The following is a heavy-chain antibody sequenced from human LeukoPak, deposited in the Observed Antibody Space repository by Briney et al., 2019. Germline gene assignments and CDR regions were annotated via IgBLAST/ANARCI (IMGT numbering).Heavy chain of an antibody. CDR3: AIGSGAFYGSGSYTDAFDI. CDR1: GYTFTGYY. J-gene: IGHJ3*02. CDR2: INPNSGGT. V-gene: IGHV1-2*04. Sequence: GASVKVSCKASGYTFTGYYMHWVRQAPGQGLEWMGWINPNSGGTNYAQKFQGWVTMTRDTSISTAYMELSRLRSDDTAVYYCAIGSGAFYGSGSYTDAFDIWGQGTMVTVSS. D-gene: IGHD3-10*01.